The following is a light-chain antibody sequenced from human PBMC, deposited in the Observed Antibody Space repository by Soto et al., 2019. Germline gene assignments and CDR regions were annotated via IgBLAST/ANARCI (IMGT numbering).Light chain of an antibody. CDR1: QSVSNDF. V-gene: IGKV3-20*01. Sequence: LSLSPGERATLSCRASQSVSNDFLAWYQQKPGQAPRLLIYGASTRATDVPDRFSGSGSGADFTLSISRLEPEDFAVYYCQQYGSSPPRTFGQGTKVDIK. CDR2: GAS. J-gene: IGKJ1*01. CDR3: QQYGSSPPRT.